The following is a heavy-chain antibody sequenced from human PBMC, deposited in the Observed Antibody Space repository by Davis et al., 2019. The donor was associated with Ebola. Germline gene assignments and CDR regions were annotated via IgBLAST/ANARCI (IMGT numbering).Heavy chain of an antibody. CDR3: ARVMITFGVYHRGWFDP. V-gene: IGHV4-59*01. J-gene: IGHJ5*02. CDR2: IYYSGST. D-gene: IGHD3-16*01. Sequence: PSETLSLTCTVSGGSISSYYWSWIRQPPGKGLEWIGYIYYSGSTNYNPSLKSRVTISVDTSKNQFSLKLSSVTAADTAVYYCARVMITFGVYHRGWFDPWGQGTLVTVSS. CDR1: GGSISSYY.